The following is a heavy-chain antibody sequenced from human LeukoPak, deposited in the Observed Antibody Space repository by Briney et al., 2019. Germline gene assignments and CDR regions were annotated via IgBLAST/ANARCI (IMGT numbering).Heavy chain of an antibody. J-gene: IGHJ3*02. CDR1: GYTFTSYG. Sequence: ASVKVSCKASGYTFTSYGISWVRQAPGQGLEWMGWISAYNGNTNYAQKLQGRVTMTTDTSTSTAYMELRSLRSGDTAVYYCATDLGGNSGFGAFDIWGQGTMVTVSS. CDR3: ATDLGGNSGFGAFDI. CDR2: ISAYNGNT. V-gene: IGHV1-18*01. D-gene: IGHD4-23*01.